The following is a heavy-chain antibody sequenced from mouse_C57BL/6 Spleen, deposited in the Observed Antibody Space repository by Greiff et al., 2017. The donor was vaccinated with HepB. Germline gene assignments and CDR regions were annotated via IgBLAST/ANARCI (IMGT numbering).Heavy chain of an antibody. CDR2: IKYDGSST. CDR3: AKERGYFDV. Sequence: VKLVESEGGLVQPGSSMKLSCTASGFTFSDYYLAWVRQVPEKGLEWVANIKYDGSSTYYLDSLKSRFIISRDNAKNILYLQMSSLKSEDTATYYCAKERGYFDVWGTGTAVTVSS. V-gene: IGHV5-16*01. CDR1: GFTFSDYY. J-gene: IGHJ1*03.